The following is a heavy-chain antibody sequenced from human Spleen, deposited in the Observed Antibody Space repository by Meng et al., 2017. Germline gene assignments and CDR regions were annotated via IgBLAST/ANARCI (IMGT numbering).Heavy chain of an antibody. CDR2: FYYSGST. V-gene: IGHV4-39*01. J-gene: IGHJ1*01. D-gene: IGHD6-25*01. CDR1: GGSISSSSYY. Sequence: QLQLQESGPGLVKPSETLSLTCTVSGGSISSSSYYWGWIRQPPGKGLEWIGSFYYSGSTFYNPSLKSRVTISVDTSKNQFSLKLSSVTAADTAVYYCASSRPRVEDFQHWGQGTLVTVSS. CDR3: ASSRPRVEDFQH.